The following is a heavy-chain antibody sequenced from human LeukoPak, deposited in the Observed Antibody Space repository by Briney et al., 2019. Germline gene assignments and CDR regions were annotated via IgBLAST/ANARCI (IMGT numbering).Heavy chain of an antibody. CDR1: GFTVSSNY. CDR3: ARGHTATSTPEAVGYYFDC. CDR2: IYSGGST. Sequence: GGSLRLSCAASGFTVSSNYMSWVRQAPGKGLEWVSVIYSGGSTYYADSVKGRFTISRDNSKNTLYLQMNSLRAEDTAVYYCARGHTATSTPEAVGYYFDCWGQGTLVTVSS. J-gene: IGHJ4*02. D-gene: IGHD5-18*01. V-gene: IGHV3-66*02.